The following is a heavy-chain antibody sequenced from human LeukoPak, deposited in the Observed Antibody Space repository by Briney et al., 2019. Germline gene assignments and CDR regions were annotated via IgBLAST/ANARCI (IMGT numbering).Heavy chain of an antibody. CDR1: GFTFSSAW. D-gene: IGHD3-16*01. Sequence: PGGSLRLSCAASGFTFSSAWMTWFRQAAGKGLEWVATIKDDGSDKYYVDSVKGRFTISRDNAKKSLWLQMNSLRVEDTAMYYCADLGSRDWGQGTLVTVSS. CDR2: IKDDGSDK. J-gene: IGHJ4*02. CDR3: ADLGSRD. V-gene: IGHV3-7*01.